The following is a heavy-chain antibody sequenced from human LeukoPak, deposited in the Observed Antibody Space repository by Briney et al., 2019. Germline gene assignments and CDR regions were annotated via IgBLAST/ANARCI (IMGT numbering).Heavy chain of an antibody. V-gene: IGHV4-39*01. CDR3: ASVRRGFGESSKYYAYYYMGV. J-gene: IGHJ6*03. CDR2: IYYSGST. CDR1: GDSISSSSYC. D-gene: IGHD3-10*01. Sequence: SETLSLTCTVSGDSISSSSYCWGWIRQPPGKGLEWIGTIYYSGSTYYNPSLKSRVTISVDTSKNQFSLKLSSVTAADTAVYYCASVRRGFGESSKYYAYYYMGVWGKGTTVTISS.